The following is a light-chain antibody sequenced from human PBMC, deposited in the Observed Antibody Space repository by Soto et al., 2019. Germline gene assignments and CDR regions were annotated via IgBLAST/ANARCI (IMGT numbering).Light chain of an antibody. J-gene: IGKJ5*01. Sequence: DIQMTQSPSSVSASVGDRVTITCRASQGISGWLAWYQQKPGKAPKLLIYAASTLQSGVPSRFTGSESGTDFTLTISSLQPEDSATYYCQQASDFPLTFGQGTRLEI. CDR3: QQASDFPLT. CDR2: AAS. V-gene: IGKV1-12*01. CDR1: QGISGW.